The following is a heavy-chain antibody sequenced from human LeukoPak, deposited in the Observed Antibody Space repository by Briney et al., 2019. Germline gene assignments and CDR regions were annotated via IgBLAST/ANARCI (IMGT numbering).Heavy chain of an antibody. CDR3: ARVKVDSYGYSIFDY. V-gene: IGHV6-1*01. CDR1: GDSVSRNDAG. Sequence: SQTLSLTCAISGDSVSRNDAGWNWIRQSPWRGLEWLGRTYYRSKWYNDYAVSVKSRITINPDTSKNQFSLQLNSVTPEDTAVYYCARVKVDSYGYSIFDYWGQGTLVTVSS. D-gene: IGHD5-18*01. CDR2: TYYRSKWYN. J-gene: IGHJ4*02.